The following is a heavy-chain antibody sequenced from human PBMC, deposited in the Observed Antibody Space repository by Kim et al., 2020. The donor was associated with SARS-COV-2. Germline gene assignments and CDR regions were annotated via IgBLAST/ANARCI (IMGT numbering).Heavy chain of an antibody. V-gene: IGHV1-2*02. Sequence: ASVKVSCKASGYSFSDYNIHWVRQAPGQGLEWMAWISTDSGATNYAQKFQDRITMTRDTSINTTYMELRNLRSDDTAAYFCARGDTVVASRYYYAMDVWGQGPTVTVSS. CDR1: GYSFSDYN. CDR3: ARGDTVVASRYYYAMDV. D-gene: IGHD5-18*01. CDR2: ISTDSGAT. J-gene: IGHJ6*02.